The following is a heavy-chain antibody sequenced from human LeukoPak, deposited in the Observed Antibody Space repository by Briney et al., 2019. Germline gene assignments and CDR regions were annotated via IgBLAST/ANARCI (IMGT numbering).Heavy chain of an antibody. J-gene: IGHJ6*04. CDR1: GFTFSSYE. V-gene: IGHV3-48*03. CDR3: AELGVTMIGGV. CDR2: ISSSGSTI. Sequence: GGSLRLSCAASGFTFSSYEVNWVRQAPGKGLEWVSYISSSGSTIYYADSVKGRFTISRDNAKNSLYLQMNSLRAEDTAVYYCAELGVTMIGGVWGKGATVTISS. D-gene: IGHD3-10*02.